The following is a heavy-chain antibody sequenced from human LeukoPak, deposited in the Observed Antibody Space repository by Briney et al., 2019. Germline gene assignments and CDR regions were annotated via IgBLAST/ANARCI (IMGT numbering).Heavy chain of an antibody. Sequence: SETLSLTCTVSGGSISSGDYYWSWIRQPPGKGLEWIGYIYYSGSTYYNPSLKSRVTISVDTSKNQFSLKLSSVTAADTAVYYCARADPHYDILTGFNRALDYWGQGTLVTVSS. J-gene: IGHJ4*02. CDR3: ARADPHYDILTGFNRALDY. CDR2: IYYSGST. CDR1: GGSISSGDYY. V-gene: IGHV4-30-4*02. D-gene: IGHD3-9*01.